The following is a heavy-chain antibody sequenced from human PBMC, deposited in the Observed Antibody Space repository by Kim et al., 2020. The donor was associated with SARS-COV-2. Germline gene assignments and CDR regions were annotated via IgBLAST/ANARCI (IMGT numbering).Heavy chain of an antibody. V-gene: IGHV4-34*01. J-gene: IGHJ4*02. CDR2: INHSGST. CDR3: ASGWLQSYYFDY. Sequence: SETLSLTCAVYGGSFSGYYWSWIRQPPGKGLEWIGEINHSGSTNYNPSLKSRVTISVDTSKNQFSLKLSSVTAADTAVYYCASGWLQSYYFDYCGQGTLV. D-gene: IGHD5-12*01. CDR1: GGSFSGYY.